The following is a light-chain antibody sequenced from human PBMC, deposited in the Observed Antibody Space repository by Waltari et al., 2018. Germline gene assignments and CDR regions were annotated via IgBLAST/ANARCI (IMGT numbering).Light chain of an antibody. V-gene: IGKV4-1*01. CDR1: QSLLYNSNDKNY. J-gene: IGKJ1*01. CDR3: KQYYSRRT. Sequence: DIVMTQSPDSLAVSLGERATINCKSSQSLLYNSNDKNYLAWYQQKPGQPPKLLIYWASTRDSGVPDRFSGSGSATDFTLTISSLQAEDVAVYYCKQYYSRRTFGQGTKVEIK. CDR2: WAS.